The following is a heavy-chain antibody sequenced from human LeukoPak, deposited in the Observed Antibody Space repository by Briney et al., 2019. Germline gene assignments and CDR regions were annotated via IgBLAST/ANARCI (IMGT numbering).Heavy chain of an antibody. CDR2: IRYDGSNK. CDR3: AKPDYSPDYDFWSGYSDY. CDR1: GFTFSSYG. Sequence: PGGSLRLSCAASGFTFSSYGMHWVRQAPGKGLEWVAFIRYDGSNKYYADSVKGRFTISRDNSKNTLYLQMNSLRAEDTAVYYCAKPDYSPDYDFWSGYSDYWGQGTLVTVSS. D-gene: IGHD3-3*01. V-gene: IGHV3-30*02. J-gene: IGHJ4*02.